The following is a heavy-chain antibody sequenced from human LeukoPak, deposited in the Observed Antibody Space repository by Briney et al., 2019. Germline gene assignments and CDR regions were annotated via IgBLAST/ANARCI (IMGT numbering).Heavy chain of an antibody. Sequence: PSETLSLTCSVSGDSINSHYWNWVRQPAGKGLEWIGRIYTSGSTNYNPSLKSRVTMSVDTSKNQFSLQLNSVTPEDTAVYYCARGAIAAAGTHMDVWGKGTTVTVSS. CDR1: GDSINSHY. CDR2: IYTSGST. CDR3: ARGAIAAAGTHMDV. V-gene: IGHV4-4*07. D-gene: IGHD6-13*01. J-gene: IGHJ6*03.